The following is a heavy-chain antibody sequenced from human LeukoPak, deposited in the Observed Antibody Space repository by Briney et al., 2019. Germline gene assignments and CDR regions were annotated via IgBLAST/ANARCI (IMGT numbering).Heavy chain of an antibody. CDR2: IYYSGST. V-gene: IGHV4-59*08. D-gene: IGHD3-10*01. Sequence: PSETLSLTCTVSGGSISSYYWSWIRQPPGKGLEWIGYIYYSGSTNYNPSLKSRVTISVDTSKNQFSLKLSSVTAADTAVYYCARHSGMVRGVIAYFDYWGQGTLVTVSS. CDR3: ARHSGMVRGVIAYFDY. J-gene: IGHJ4*02. CDR1: GGSISSYY.